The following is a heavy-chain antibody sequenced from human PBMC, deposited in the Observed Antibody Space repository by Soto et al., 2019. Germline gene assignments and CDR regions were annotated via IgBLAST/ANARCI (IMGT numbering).Heavy chain of an antibody. CDR3: ARDPPGIAVAGAANEY. V-gene: IGHV4-39*02. CDR1: GGSISSSSYY. CDR2: IYYSGST. Sequence: SETLSLTCTVSGGSISSSSYYWGWIRQPPGKGLEWIGSIYYSGSTYYNPSLKSRVTISVDTSKNQFSLKLSSVTAADTAVYYCARDPPGIAVAGAANEYWGQGTLVTVSS. D-gene: IGHD6-19*01. J-gene: IGHJ4*02.